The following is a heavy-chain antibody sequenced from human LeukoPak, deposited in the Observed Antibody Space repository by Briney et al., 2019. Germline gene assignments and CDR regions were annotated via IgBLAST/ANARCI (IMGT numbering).Heavy chain of an antibody. D-gene: IGHD6-19*01. CDR2: IFYTRST. J-gene: IGHJ4*02. CDR3: ARYASGGWYRLFDL. CDR1: GGSISTYY. V-gene: IGHV4-59*01. Sequence: PSETLSLTCTVPGGSISTYYWSWIRQPPGKGLEWIGHIFYTRSTNYSPSLKSRVTTSVDPSKDQFSLKLTSVTAADKAVYYCARYASGGWYRLFDLGGQGAVV.